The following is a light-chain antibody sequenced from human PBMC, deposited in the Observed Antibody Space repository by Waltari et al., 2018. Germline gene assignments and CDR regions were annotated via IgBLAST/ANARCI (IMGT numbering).Light chain of an antibody. J-gene: IGLJ2*01. V-gene: IGLV2-14*03. CDR3: SSYTSSNTLI. Sequence: QSALTQPASVSGSPGQSITISCSGTRSDVGTYNYFSWYQQHPGKAPRLMIYDVSHRTSEVANSFSGSKSDNTASLTISGLQAEDEAEYHCSSYTSSNTLIFGGGTKLTVL. CDR1: RSDVGTYNY. CDR2: DVS.